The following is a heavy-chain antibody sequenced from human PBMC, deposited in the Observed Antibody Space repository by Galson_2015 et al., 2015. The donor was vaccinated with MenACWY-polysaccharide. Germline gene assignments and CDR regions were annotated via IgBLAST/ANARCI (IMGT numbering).Heavy chain of an antibody. V-gene: IGHV3-74*01. Sequence: SLRLSCAASGFTLSTYWMHWVRQGPGKGLVWVSRINGDGSATSYADSVKGRFTISRDNTKNTLYLEMNSLRAEDTAVYYCARAGGKYCSGAGCNFNWFDPWGQGTLVTVSS. J-gene: IGHJ5*02. CDR1: GFTLSTYW. CDR2: INGDGSAT. CDR3: ARAGGKYCSGAGCNFNWFDP. D-gene: IGHD2-15*01.